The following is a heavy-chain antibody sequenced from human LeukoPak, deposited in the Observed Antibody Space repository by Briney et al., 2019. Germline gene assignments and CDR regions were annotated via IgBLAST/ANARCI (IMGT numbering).Heavy chain of an antibody. CDR3: AKESGKFDY. CDR1: GLPIADFA. J-gene: IGHJ4*02. Sequence: GGSLRLSCVASGLPIADFAMHWVRQAPGKGLEWVSLISGDGVNTFYADSVKGRFSISRDNSKNSLYLEMNSLRTEDAAMYYCAKESGKFDYWGQGTLVAVSS. V-gene: IGHV3-43*02. CDR2: ISGDGVNT.